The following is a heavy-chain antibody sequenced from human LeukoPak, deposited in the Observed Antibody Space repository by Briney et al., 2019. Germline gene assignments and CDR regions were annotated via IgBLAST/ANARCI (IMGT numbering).Heavy chain of an antibody. D-gene: IGHD5-24*01. CDR3: ARAWGWLQPFDY. J-gene: IGHJ4*02. CDR1: GGSISSGGYY. CDR2: IYYSGST. Sequence: SETLSLTCTVSGGSISSGGYYWSWLRQHPGKGLEWIGYIYYSGSTYYNPSLKSRVTISVDTSKNQFSLKLSSVTAADTAVYYCARAWGWLQPFDYWGQGTLVTVSS. V-gene: IGHV4-31*03.